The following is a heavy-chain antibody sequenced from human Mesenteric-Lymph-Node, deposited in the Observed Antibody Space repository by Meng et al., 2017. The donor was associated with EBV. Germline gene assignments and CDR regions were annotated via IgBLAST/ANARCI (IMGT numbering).Heavy chain of an antibody. CDR2: TYYRSKWYN. D-gene: IGHD1-7*01. V-gene: IGHV6-1*01. J-gene: IGHJ4*02. Sequence: QVQLQQSGPGLVKPPQTPSLTCALSGDSVASNSAAWNWIRQSPSRGLEWLGRTYYRSKWYNDYAVSVKSRITINPDTSKNQFSLQLNSVTPEDTAVYYCASSRPLAGNWNYHYWGQGTLVTVAS. CDR3: ASSRPLAGNWNYHY. CDR1: GDSVASNSAA.